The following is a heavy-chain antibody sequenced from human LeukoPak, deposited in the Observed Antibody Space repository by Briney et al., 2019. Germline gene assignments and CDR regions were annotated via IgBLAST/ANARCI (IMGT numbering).Heavy chain of an antibody. CDR3: AKDMYYDILTGYLHT. Sequence: SLRLSCAASGFNFDDYAMHWVRQASGKGLEWVSGISWNSGSIGYADSVKGRFTISRDNAKNSLYLQMNSLRAEDTALYYCAKDMYYDILTGYLHTWGQGTLVTVSS. J-gene: IGHJ5*02. CDR2: ISWNSGSI. CDR1: GFNFDDYA. V-gene: IGHV3-9*01. D-gene: IGHD3-9*01.